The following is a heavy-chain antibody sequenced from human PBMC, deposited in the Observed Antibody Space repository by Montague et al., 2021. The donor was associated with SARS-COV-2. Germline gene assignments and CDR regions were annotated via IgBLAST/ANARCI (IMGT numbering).Heavy chain of an antibody. J-gene: IGHJ6*02. Sequence: SETLSLTCTLSGGSISNYYWTWIRQPAGKGLEWLGRLYTSGRTTYNPSLKSRVTMSVDTSKNQFSLNVTSVTAADTAIYYCARESGYSSGWRYYYGMDVWGQGTTVTVS. CDR1: GGSISNYY. V-gene: IGHV4-4*07. CDR3: ARESGYSSGWRYYYGMDV. D-gene: IGHD6-19*01. CDR2: LYTSGRT.